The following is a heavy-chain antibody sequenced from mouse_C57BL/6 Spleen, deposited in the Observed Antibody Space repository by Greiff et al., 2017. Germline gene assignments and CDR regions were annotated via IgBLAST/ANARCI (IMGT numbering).Heavy chain of an antibody. CDR3: ARRSVGDNIVDAMDY. Sequence: QVQLQQPGAELVKPGASVKLSCKASDYTFTSYAMHWVKQRPGQGLEWIGMIPPNSGSTNYSEKFKGKATLTVDKSSSTAYMQLSSLTSEDSAVYCCARRSVGDNIVDAMDYWGQGTSVTVSS. J-gene: IGHJ4*01. D-gene: IGHD1-3*01. CDR2: IPPNSGST. V-gene: IGHV1-64*01. CDR1: DYTFTSYA.